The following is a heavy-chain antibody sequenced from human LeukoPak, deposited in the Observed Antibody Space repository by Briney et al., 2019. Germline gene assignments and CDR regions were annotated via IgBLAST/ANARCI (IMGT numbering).Heavy chain of an antibody. D-gene: IGHD3-10*01. CDR3: ARDFGFGESYFDL. V-gene: IGHV1-24*01. CDR2: FDPEDGET. J-gene: IGHJ2*01. CDR1: GYTLTELS. Sequence: ASVKVSCKVSGYTLTELSMHWVRQAPGKGLEWMGGFDPEDGETIYAQKFQGRVTMTEDTSTDTAYMELSRLKSDDTAMYYCARDFGFGESYFDLWGRGTLVTVSS.